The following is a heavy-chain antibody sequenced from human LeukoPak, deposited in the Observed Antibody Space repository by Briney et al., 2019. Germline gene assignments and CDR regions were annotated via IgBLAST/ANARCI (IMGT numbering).Heavy chain of an antibody. V-gene: IGHV5-51*01. CDR1: VYSFTNYW. D-gene: IGHD6-13*01. CDR3: TRRSSRIWSNFDY. J-gene: IGHJ4*02. CDR2: IYPSDSET. Sequence: GESLPFSCKGSVYSFTNYWICWLRQMPGKGLEWMGIIYPSDSETRYSPSFQGQVTISADKSISTAYLQWSSLKASDTAMYYSTRRSSRIWSNFDYWGQGTLVTVSS.